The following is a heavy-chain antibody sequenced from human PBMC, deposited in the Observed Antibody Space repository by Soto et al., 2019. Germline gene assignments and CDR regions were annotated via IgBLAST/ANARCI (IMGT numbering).Heavy chain of an antibody. V-gene: IGHV1-69*13. CDR1: GGTFSSYA. J-gene: IGHJ6*02. CDR2: IIPIFGTA. Sequence: SVKVSCKASGGTFSSYAISWVRQAPGQGLEWMGGIIPIFGTANYAQKFQGRVTITADESTSTAYMELSSLRSEDTAVYYCARGEFIVVVPAAISMDVWGQGTTVT. D-gene: IGHD2-2*01. CDR3: ARGEFIVVVPAAISMDV.